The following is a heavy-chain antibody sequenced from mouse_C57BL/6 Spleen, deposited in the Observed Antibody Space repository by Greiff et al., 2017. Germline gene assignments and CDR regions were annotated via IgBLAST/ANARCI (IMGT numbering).Heavy chain of an antibody. Sequence: VQLQQSGAELARPGASVKLSCKASGYTFTSYGISWVKQRTGQGLEWIGEIYPRSGNTYYNEKFKGKATLTADKSSSTAYMELRSLTSEDSAVYFCAYLPPWFAYWGQGTLVTVSA. CDR3: AYLPPWFAY. J-gene: IGHJ3*01. CDR1: GYTFTSYG. CDR2: IYPRSGNT. D-gene: IGHD2-1*01. V-gene: IGHV1-81*01.